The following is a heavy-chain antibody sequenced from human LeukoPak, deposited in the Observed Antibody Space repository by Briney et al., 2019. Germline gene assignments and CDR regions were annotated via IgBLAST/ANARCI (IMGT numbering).Heavy chain of an antibody. D-gene: IGHD3-10*01. V-gene: IGHV3-49*04. J-gene: IGHJ4*02. Sequence: GGSLRLSCTASGFTFGDYTLSWVRQAPGKGLEWVGFIRSKSYGGTAEYAASVKGRFTISRDDSKSIAHLQMNSLKTEDTAVYYCSRSLWFGDWYFDYWGQGTLVTVSS. CDR3: SRSLWFGDWYFDY. CDR1: GFTFGDYT. CDR2: IRSKSYGGTA.